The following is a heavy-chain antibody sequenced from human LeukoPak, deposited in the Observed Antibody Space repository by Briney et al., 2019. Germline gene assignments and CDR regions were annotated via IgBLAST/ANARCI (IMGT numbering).Heavy chain of an antibody. CDR2: IYYSGST. J-gene: IGHJ6*03. V-gene: IGHV4-59*01. Sequence: PSETLSLTCTVSGGSISSYYWSWIRQPPGKGLEWIGYIYYSGSTNYNPSLKSRVTISVDTSKNQFSLKLSSVTAADTAVYYCARHGITGTTGAKYYYYYMDVWGKGTTVTVSS. CDR1: GGSISSYY. D-gene: IGHD1-7*01. CDR3: ARHGITGTTGAKYYYYYMDV.